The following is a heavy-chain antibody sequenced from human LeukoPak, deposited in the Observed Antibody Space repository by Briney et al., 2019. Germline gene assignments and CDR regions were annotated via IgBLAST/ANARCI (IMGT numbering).Heavy chain of an antibody. V-gene: IGHV3-9*03. CDR3: AKDTTPLASYFDY. D-gene: IGHD5-12*01. CDR1: GFTFDDYA. J-gene: IGHJ4*02. Sequence: GGSLRLSCAASGFTFDDYAMNWVRQAPGKGLEWVSGISWNSGSIGYADSVKGRFTISRDNAKNSLYLQMNSLRAEDMALYYCAKDTTPLASYFDYWGQGTLVTVSS. CDR2: ISWNSGSI.